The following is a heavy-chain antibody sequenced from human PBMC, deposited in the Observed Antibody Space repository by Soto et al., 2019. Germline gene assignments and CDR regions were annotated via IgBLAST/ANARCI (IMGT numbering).Heavy chain of an antibody. CDR3: ASSGDTAMVPFDY. CDR2: IYYSGST. J-gene: IGHJ4*02. V-gene: IGHV4-59*01. D-gene: IGHD5-18*01. CDR1: GGSFSGYY. Sequence: SETLSLTCAVYGGSFSGYYWSWIRQPPGKGLEWIGYIYYSGSTNYNPSLKSRVTISVDTSKNQFSLKLSSVTAADTAVYYCASSGDTAMVPFDYWGQGTLVTVSS.